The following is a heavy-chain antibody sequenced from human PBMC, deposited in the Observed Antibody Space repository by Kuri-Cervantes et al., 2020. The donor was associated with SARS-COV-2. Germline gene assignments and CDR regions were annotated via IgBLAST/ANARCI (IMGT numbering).Heavy chain of an antibody. D-gene: IGHD4-11*01. CDR2: INPNSGGT. Sequence: ASVKVSCKASGYTFTGYYMHWVRQAPGQGLEWMGWINPNSGGTNYAQKFQGRVTTTRDTSISTAYMELSRLRSDDTAVHYCASNSNYWYYGMDVWGQGTTVTVSS. J-gene: IGHJ6*02. CDR3: ASNSNYWYYGMDV. V-gene: IGHV1-2*02. CDR1: GYTFTGYY.